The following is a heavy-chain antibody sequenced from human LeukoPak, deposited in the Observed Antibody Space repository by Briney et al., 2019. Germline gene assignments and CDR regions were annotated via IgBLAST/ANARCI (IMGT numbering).Heavy chain of an antibody. CDR1: GYTFTSYG. Sequence: ASVTVSCKASGYTFTSYGISWVGQAPGKGVEWMGWISDYNGNTNYAQKFQGRDTINKETSRSKAYMELRGLTSDDTAVYYCARVPGPYISGWPYFDYWGQGTLVTVSS. D-gene: IGHD6-19*01. CDR2: ISDYNGNT. V-gene: IGHV1-18*01. CDR3: ARVPGPYISGWPYFDY. J-gene: IGHJ4*02.